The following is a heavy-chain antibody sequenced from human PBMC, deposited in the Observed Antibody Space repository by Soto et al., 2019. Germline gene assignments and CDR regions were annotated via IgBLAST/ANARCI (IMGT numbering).Heavy chain of an antibody. CDR2: IYYSENT. CDR1: GVSISSGDYY. V-gene: IGHV4-30-4*01. CDR3: ARLGGYYQAFDQ. J-gene: IGHJ4*02. Sequence: PSETLSLTCTVSGVSISSGDYYWSWIRQTPGRGLEWIGYIYYSENTYSNPSLKSRVTISVDTSKNQFSLNLTSVTAADTAVYYCARLGGYYQAFDQWGQGSLVTVSS. D-gene: IGHD3-22*01.